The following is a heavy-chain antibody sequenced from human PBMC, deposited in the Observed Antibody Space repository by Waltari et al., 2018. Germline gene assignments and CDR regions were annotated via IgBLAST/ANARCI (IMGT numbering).Heavy chain of an antibody. CDR3: AKDRMVRGVDAFDI. J-gene: IGHJ3*02. V-gene: IGHV3-33*06. Sequence: QVQLVESGGGVVQPGRSLSLSCAASDLAFSSYGMTWVRQAPGKGLEWVAVIWYDGSNKYYADSVKGRFTISRDNSKNTLYLQMNSLRAEDTAMYYCAKDRMVRGVDAFDIWGQGTLVTVSS. D-gene: IGHD3-10*01. CDR1: DLAFSSYG. CDR2: IWYDGSNK.